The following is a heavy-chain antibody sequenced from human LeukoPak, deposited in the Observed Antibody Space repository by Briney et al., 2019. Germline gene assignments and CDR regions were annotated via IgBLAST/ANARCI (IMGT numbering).Heavy chain of an antibody. D-gene: IGHD5-12*01. Sequence: GGSLRLSCAASGFAFSGSAMHWVRQASGKGLEWVGRIRSKANSYATAYAASVKGRFTISRDDSKNTAYLQMNSLKTEDTAVYYCTRLATGDIVATNYWGQGTLVTVSS. CDR2: IRSKANSYAT. CDR3: TRLATGDIVATNY. J-gene: IGHJ4*02. V-gene: IGHV3-73*01. CDR1: GFAFSGSA.